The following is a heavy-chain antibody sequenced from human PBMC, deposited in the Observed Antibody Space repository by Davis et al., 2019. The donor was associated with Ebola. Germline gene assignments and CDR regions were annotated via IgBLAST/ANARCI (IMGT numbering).Heavy chain of an antibody. D-gene: IGHD3-10*01. Sequence: SVKVSCKASGGTFSSYAISWVRQAPGQGLEWMGGIIPIFGTANYAQKFQGRVTITADESTSTAYMELSRLRSDDTAVFYCARWGSGGPGDYWGQGTLVTVSS. CDR1: GGTFSSYA. CDR2: IIPIFGTA. CDR3: ARWGSGGPGDY. V-gene: IGHV1-69*13. J-gene: IGHJ4*02.